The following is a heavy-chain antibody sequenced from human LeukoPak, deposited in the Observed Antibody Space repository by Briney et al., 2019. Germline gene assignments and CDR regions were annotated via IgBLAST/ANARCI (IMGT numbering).Heavy chain of an antibody. V-gene: IGHV3-20*04. Sequence: PGGSLRLSCAASGFTFDDYGMSWVRQAPGQGLEWMSGINSNGGSTDYADSVKGRFTISRDNAKTSLYLQMNSLRAKDTALYYCAREGGYCSGGSCYRPFDYGGQGTLVTVSS. CDR3: AREGGYCSGGSCYRPFDY. CDR1: GFTFDDYG. D-gene: IGHD2-15*01. CDR2: INSNGGST. J-gene: IGHJ4*02.